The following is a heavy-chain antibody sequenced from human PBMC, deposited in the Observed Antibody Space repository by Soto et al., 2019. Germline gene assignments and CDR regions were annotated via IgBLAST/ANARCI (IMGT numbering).Heavy chain of an antibody. J-gene: IGHJ3*02. D-gene: IGHD1-26*01. CDR3: ARDLDLGSYLPAFDI. Sequence: PGGSLRLSCAASGFTFSSYGMHWVRQAPGKGLEWVAVIWYDGSNKYYADSVKGRFTISRDNSKNTLYLQMNSLRAEDTAVYYWARDLDLGSYLPAFDIWGQGTMVTVSS. V-gene: IGHV3-33*01. CDR1: GFTFSSYG. CDR2: IWYDGSNK.